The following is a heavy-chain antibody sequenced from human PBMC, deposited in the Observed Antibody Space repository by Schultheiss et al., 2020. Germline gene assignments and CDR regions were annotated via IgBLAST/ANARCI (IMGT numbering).Heavy chain of an antibody. CDR3: ARPSGVYSSGWFRSDAFDI. V-gene: IGHV3-30*01. CDR2: MSFDGIST. Sequence: GGSLRLSCAASGDYVLHWVRQASGKGLEWVAAMSFDGISTYYADSVKGRFTISRDNSKNTLYLQMNSLRTEDTALYYCARPSGVYSSGWFRSDAFDIWGQGTMVTVSS. CDR1: GDYV. D-gene: IGHD6-19*01. J-gene: IGHJ3*02.